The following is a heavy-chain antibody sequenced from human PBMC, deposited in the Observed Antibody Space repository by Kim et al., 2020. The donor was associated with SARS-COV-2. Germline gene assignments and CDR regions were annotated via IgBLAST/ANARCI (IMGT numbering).Heavy chain of an antibody. CDR1: GFTFDDYA. Sequence: GGSLRLSCAGSGFTFDDYAMSWVRQAPGKGLEWVSAISGSGGSTYYADSVKGRFTISRDNSKNTLYLQMNSLRAEDTAVYYCAKGCSSTSCPIDYWGQGTLVTVSS. CDR2: ISGSGGST. V-gene: IGHV3-23*01. J-gene: IGHJ4*02. D-gene: IGHD2-2*01. CDR3: AKGCSSTSCPIDY.